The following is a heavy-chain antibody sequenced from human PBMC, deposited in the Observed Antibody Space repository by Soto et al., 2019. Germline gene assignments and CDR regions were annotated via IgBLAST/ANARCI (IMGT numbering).Heavy chain of an antibody. CDR1: GGSISSSSYY. V-gene: IGHV4-39*01. CDR2: IYYSGST. J-gene: IGHJ4*02. CDR3: AGPSYYYDSSGRSFYYFDY. Sequence: SETLSLTCTVSGGSISSSSYYWGWIRQPPGKGLEWIGSIYYSGSTYYNPSLKSRVTISVDTSKNQFSLKLSSVTAADTAVYYCAGPSYYYDSSGRSFYYFDYWGQGTLVTVSS. D-gene: IGHD3-22*01.